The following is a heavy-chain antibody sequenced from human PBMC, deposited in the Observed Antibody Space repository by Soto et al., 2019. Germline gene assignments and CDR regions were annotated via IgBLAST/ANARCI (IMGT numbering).Heavy chain of an antibody. CDR2: IYYSWST. J-gene: IGHJ5*02. CDR3: ARRGYSYGYRFEP. V-gene: IGHV4-39*01. CDR1: CGSISSSSYY. Sequence: SETLSLTCNVSCGSISSSSYYWVLIRHRPWKGLEWIGSIYYSWSTYYNPSLKSRVTISVDTSKNQFSLKLSSVTAADTAVYYCARRGYSYGYRFEPWGQGTLVTVSS. D-gene: IGHD5-18*01.